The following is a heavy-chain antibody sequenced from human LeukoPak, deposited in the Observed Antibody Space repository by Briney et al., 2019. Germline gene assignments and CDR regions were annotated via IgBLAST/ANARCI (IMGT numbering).Heavy chain of an antibody. CDR3: ARFRYDYGDGPDF. V-gene: IGHV1-8*01. CDR1: GYTFTSYD. D-gene: IGHD4/OR15-4a*01. CDR2: ITPNSGNT. J-gene: IGHJ4*02. Sequence: ASVKVSCKASGYTFTSYDINWVPQAAGQGLEWMGFITPNSGNTGYAQKLQGSVTMPRRNSINTAYMELSSLRPEDTAVYYCARFRYDYGDGPDFWGQGTLVTVCS.